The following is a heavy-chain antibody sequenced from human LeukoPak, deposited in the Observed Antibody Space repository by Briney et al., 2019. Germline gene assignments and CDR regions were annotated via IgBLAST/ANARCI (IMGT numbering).Heavy chain of an antibody. CDR3: ARGAYCSGGRCPGAFDI. Sequence: GGSLRLSCAASGLTFSSYGIHWVRQAPGKGLEWVAVISFDGSNKYYADSVKGRFTISRDNSKNTLYLQMNSLRADDTAVYYCARGAYCSGGRCPGAFDIWGQGTMVTVSS. CDR1: GLTFSSYG. CDR2: ISFDGSNK. J-gene: IGHJ3*02. D-gene: IGHD2-15*01. V-gene: IGHV3-30*03.